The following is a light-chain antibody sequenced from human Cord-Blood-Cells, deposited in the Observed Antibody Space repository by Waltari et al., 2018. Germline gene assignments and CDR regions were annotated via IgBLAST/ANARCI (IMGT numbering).Light chain of an antibody. CDR1: ALPKQY. Sequence: SYELTQPPSVSVSPGQTARITCSGDALPKQYASWYQQKPGQAPVLVFYKDRERPPGIPERFSGSSSGTTVTLTISGVQAEDEADYYCQSADSSGTCAVFGGGTKMAVL. V-gene: IGLV3-25*03. CDR2: KDR. J-gene: IGLJ2*01. CDR3: QSADSSGTCAV.